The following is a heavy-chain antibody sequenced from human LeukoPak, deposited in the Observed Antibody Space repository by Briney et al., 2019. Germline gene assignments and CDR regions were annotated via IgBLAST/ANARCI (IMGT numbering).Heavy chain of an antibody. J-gene: IGHJ4*02. CDR1: GYTLTELS. V-gene: IGHV1-24*01. CDR2: FDPEDGET. CDR3: ATEELERGWAYFDY. Sequence: ASVKVSCKASGYTLTELSMHWVRQAPGKGLEWMGGFDPEDGETIYAQKFQGRVTMTEDTSTDTAYMELSSLRSEDTAVYYCATEELERGWAYFDYWGQGTLVTVSS. D-gene: IGHD1-1*01.